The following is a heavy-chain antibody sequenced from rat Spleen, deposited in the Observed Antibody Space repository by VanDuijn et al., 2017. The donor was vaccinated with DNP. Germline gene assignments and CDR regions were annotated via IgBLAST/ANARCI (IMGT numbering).Heavy chain of an antibody. CDR3: ASWAPIAPLSTSNY. V-gene: IGHV5-58*01. J-gene: IGHJ2*01. CDR2: INTDGGST. Sequence: EVQLVETGGGLVQPGRSLKLSCVASGFTFSSYWMFWIRQAPGKGLEWVASINTDGGSTYYPDSVKGRFTISRDNAENTVYLQMSSLRYEDTATYYCASWAPIAPLSTSNYWGQGVMVTVSS. D-gene: IGHD1-2*01. CDR1: GFTFSSYW.